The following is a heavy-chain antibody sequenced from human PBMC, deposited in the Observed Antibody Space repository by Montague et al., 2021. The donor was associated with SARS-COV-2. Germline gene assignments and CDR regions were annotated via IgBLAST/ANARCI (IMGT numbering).Heavy chain of an antibody. Sequence: SETLSLTCTVSGDSISDYYWNWIRQPPGKGLEWIGRIYHSGSTNYNPSLKSRVTMSVDTSKNQFSLKLNSVTAADTAVYYCGRGVVAATPVVDYWGRGTLVTVSS. CDR2: IYHSGST. V-gene: IGHV4-4*07. CDR3: GRGVVAATPVVDY. D-gene: IGHD2-15*01. J-gene: IGHJ4*02. CDR1: GDSISDYY.